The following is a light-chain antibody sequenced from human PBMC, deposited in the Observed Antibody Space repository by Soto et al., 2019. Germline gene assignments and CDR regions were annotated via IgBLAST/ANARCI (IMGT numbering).Light chain of an antibody. CDR3: QQYDRASWT. CDR1: QSISSW. J-gene: IGKJ1*01. Sequence: DIQMTQSPSTLSASVGDRVIITCRASQSISSWLAWYQQKPGKAPNLLIYRGSTLKSGIPSRFSGSGSGTEFTLTISSLQPDDFATYYCQQYDRASWTFGQGTKVEIK. CDR2: RGS. V-gene: IGKV1-5*03.